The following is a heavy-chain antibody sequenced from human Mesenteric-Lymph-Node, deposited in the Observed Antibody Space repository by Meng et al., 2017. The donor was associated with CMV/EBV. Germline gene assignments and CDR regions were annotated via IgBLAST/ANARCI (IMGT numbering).Heavy chain of an antibody. CDR1: GFTVSSNY. CDR2: VYPNGRT. D-gene: IGHD3-10*01. CDR3: ARGWSYG. V-gene: IGHV3-53*01. Sequence: GESLKISCAASGFTVSSNYINWVRQAPGKGLEWVSVVYPNGRTYYADSVKGRFAISRDNSKNTLYLQMNSLTAEVTAMYYCARGWSYGWGQGTLVTVSS. J-gene: IGHJ4*02.